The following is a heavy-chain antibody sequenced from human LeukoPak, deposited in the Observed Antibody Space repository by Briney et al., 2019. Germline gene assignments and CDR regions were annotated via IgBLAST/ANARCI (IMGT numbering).Heavy chain of an antibody. V-gene: IGHV1-18*01. CDR3: ARVAGVSYNYFDS. Sequence: ASVKDTCKACGYTHITYVITELRQAPGQGLEWMGWITPYNGDTNYAQNLQDRVTMTTDTSTSTAYMELRSLRSDDTAVYFCARVAGVSYNYFDSWGQGTLVTVSS. CDR2: ITPYNGDT. J-gene: IGHJ4*02. D-gene: IGHD1-26*01. CDR1: GYTHITYV.